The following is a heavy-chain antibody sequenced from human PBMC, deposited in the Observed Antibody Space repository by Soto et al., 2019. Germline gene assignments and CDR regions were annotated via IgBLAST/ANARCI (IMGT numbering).Heavy chain of an antibody. Sequence: GGSLRLSCAASGFTFSSYSMNWVRQAPGKGLEWVSSISSSSSYIYYTDSVKGRFTISRDNAKNSLYLQMISLRAEDTAEYYCARDLVVGYYYYGMDVWGQGTTVTVSS. CDR3: ARDLVVGYYYYGMDV. CDR1: GFTFSSYS. D-gene: IGHD2-15*01. V-gene: IGHV3-21*01. CDR2: ISSSSSYI. J-gene: IGHJ6*02.